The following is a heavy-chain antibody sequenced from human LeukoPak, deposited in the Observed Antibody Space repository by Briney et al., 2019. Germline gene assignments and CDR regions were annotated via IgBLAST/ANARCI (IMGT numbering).Heavy chain of an antibody. V-gene: IGHV1-69*13. D-gene: IGHD4-11*01. CDR1: GGTFSSYA. CDR3: ARGRMTTVTPLGY. CDR2: IIPIFGTA. Sequence: ASVKVSCKASGGTFSSYAISWVRQAPGQGLEWMGGIIPIFGTANYAQKFQGRVTITADESTSTAYMELSSLRSEDTAVYYCARGRMTTVTPLGYWGQGTLVTVSS. J-gene: IGHJ4*02.